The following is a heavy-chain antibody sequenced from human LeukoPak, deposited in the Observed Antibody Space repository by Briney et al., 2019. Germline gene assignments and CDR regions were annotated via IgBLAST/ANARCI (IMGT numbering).Heavy chain of an antibody. V-gene: IGHV3-48*03. Sequence: GGSLRLSCVVSGFNFGSHEMSWVRQAPGKGLEWVSYIGGSGSPTHYADSVKGRFTFSRDNAKNSLYLQLNNLRAEDTAVYYCAREIIPTPDTFDIWGQGTVVTVSS. J-gene: IGHJ3*02. CDR3: AREIIPTPDTFDI. D-gene: IGHD2-15*01. CDR1: GFNFGSHE. CDR2: IGGSGSPT.